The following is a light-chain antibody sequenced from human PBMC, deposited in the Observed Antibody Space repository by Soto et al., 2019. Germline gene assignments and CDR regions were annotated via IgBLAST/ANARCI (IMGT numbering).Light chain of an antibody. V-gene: IGKV3-20*01. CDR2: DAS. CDR3: QQFSSYPLT. Sequence: EFVLTQSPGTLSLSPGERATLSCRASQTVRNNYLAWYQQKPGQAPRLLIYDASSRATGIPDRFSGGGSGTDFPRTISRLEPEDFAVYYWQQFSSYPLTFGGGTKVEIK. J-gene: IGKJ4*01. CDR1: QTVRNNY.